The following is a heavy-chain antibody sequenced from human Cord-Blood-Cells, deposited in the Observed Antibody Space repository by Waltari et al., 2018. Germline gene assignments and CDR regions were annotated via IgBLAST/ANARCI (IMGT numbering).Heavy chain of an antibody. D-gene: IGHD1-26*01. CDR2: IYWEDDK. V-gene: IGHV2-5*02. CDR1: GLSLSTSGVG. CDR3: AHISPLSYSGSYFDY. Sequence: QITLKESGPTLVKPTQTLTLTCTFSGLSLSTSGVGVGWIRQPPGEALEWLALIYWEDDKRYSPSLKSRLTITKDTAKYRVVLTMTNMDPVDTATYCCAHISPLSYSGSYFDYWGQGTLVTVSS. J-gene: IGHJ4*02.